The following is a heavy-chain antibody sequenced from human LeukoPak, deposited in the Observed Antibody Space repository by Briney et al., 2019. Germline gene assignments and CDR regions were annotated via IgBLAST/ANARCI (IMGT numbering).Heavy chain of an antibody. CDR2: ISTNGGST. J-gene: IGHJ4*02. CDR1: GFTFSSYA. V-gene: IGHV3-64*01. Sequence: QSGGSLRLSCAASGFTFSSYAMHWVRQAPGKGLEYVSAISTNGGSTYYANSVKGRFTISRDNSKNTLYLQMGSLRAEDMAVYYCARGVATTMAWDYFDYWGQGTLVTVSS. D-gene: IGHD5-18*01. CDR3: ARGVATTMAWDYFDY.